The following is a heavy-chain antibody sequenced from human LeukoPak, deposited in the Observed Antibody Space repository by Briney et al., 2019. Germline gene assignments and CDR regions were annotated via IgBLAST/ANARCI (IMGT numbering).Heavy chain of an antibody. D-gene: IGHD3-10*01. J-gene: IGHJ3*02. CDR1: GFTFSSYS. CDR3: ARDQTYYYASGSYAGAFDI. CDR2: IGSGNNYI. Sequence: GGSLRLSCAVSGFTFSSYSMSWVRHAPGKGLEWVSSIGSGNNYIEYADSVKVRFTISTDNAKNSLYLQMNSLRVEATAVYYCARDQTYYYASGSYAGAFDIWGQGTMVTVSS. V-gene: IGHV3-21*01.